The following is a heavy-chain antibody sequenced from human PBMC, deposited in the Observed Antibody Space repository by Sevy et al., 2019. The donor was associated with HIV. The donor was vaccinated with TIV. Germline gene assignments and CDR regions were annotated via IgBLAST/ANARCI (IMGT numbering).Heavy chain of an antibody. J-gene: IGHJ4*02. CDR1: GFTFSAYW. D-gene: IGHD3-16*01. CDR3: AQETIGRFDS. V-gene: IGHV3-7*01. CDR2: VEPDGGNK. Sequence: GGSLRLSCAASGFTFSAYWMNWVRQAPGKGLEWVANVEPDGGNKHYVDSVEGRFTISRDNAKNSLYLEMNSLRVEDTAVYYCAQETIGRFDSWGQGTLVTVSS.